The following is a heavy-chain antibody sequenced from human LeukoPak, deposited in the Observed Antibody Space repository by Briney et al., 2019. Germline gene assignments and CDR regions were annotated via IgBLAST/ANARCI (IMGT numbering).Heavy chain of an antibody. J-gene: IGHJ6*03. CDR3: ARELPAAISYYMDV. D-gene: IGHD2-2*02. CDR1: GGSISSGSYY. Sequence: PSQTLSLTCTVSGGSISSGSYYWSWIRQPAGTGLEWIGRIYTSGSTNYNPSLKSRVTMSVDTSKNQFSLKLSSVTAADTAVYYCARELPAAISYYMDVWGKGTTVTVSS. V-gene: IGHV4-61*02. CDR2: IYTSGST.